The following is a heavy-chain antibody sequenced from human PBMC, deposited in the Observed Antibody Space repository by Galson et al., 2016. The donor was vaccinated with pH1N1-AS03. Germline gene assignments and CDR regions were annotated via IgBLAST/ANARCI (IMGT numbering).Heavy chain of an antibody. J-gene: IGHJ6*02. V-gene: IGHV3-21*01. Sequence: SLRLSCAASGFTFRTYGMNWVRQAPGKGLEWVSSISSSSSYIYYADSVKGRFTISRDNARNSLYLQMNSLRAEDTAVYYCARRYAVVSGTGCVDVWGQGTTVTVSS. CDR1: GFTFRTYG. CDR2: ISSSSSYI. CDR3: ARRYAVVSGTGCVDV. D-gene: IGHD2-21*02.